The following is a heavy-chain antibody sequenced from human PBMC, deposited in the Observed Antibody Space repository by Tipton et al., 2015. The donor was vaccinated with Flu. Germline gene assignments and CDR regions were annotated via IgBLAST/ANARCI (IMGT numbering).Heavy chain of an antibody. Sequence: TLSLTCTVSGGSISSSSYYWGWIRQPPGKGLEWIGSIYYSGSTYYNPSLKSRVTISVDTSKNQFSLKLSSVTAADTAVYYCARRSNGYFQHWGQGTLVTVSS. D-gene: IGHD2-8*01. V-gene: IGHV4-39*01. CDR1: GGSISSSSYY. J-gene: IGHJ1*01. CDR3: ARRSNGYFQH. CDR2: IYYSGST.